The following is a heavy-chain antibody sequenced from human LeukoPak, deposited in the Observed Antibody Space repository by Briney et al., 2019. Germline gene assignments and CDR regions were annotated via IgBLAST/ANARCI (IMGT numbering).Heavy chain of an antibody. V-gene: IGHV4-4*09. CDR1: GGSISSYY. CDR3: ARRLQLHWYFDL. CDR2: SHSSGST. D-gene: IGHD5-24*01. J-gene: IGHJ2*01. Sequence: SETLSLTCTVSGGSISSYYWSWIRQPPGKGLEWIGYSHSSGSTNYNPSLKSRATISVDTSTNQLFLKLSSVTAADTAVYYCARRLQLHWYFDLWGRGNLVTVSS.